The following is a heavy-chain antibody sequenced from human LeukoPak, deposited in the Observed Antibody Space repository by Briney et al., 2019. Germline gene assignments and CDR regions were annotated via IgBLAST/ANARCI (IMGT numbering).Heavy chain of an antibody. CDR2: INPNSGGT. CDR1: GYTFTGYY. V-gene: IGHV1-2*02. J-gene: IGHJ4*02. CDR3: ARMKINWNDEGGY. Sequence: ASVKVSCKAPGYTFTGYYMHWVRQAPGQGLEWMGWINPNSGGTNYAQKFQGRVTMTRDTSISTAYMELSRLRSDDTAVYYCARMKINWNDEGGYWGQGTLVTVSS. D-gene: IGHD1-20*01.